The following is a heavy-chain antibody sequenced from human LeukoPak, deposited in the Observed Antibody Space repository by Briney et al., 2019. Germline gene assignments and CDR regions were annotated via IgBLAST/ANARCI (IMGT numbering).Heavy chain of an antibody. V-gene: IGHV3-13*01. Sequence: GGSLRLSCATSRFTFSSHDMHWVRQGPGKGLEWVSAIGTGGRTYYADSVKGRFTISRDNSKNTLYLQMNSLTAEDTAVYYCAKGHCGGDCYPYYFDFWGQGTLVTVSS. J-gene: IGHJ4*02. CDR3: AKGHCGGDCYPYYFDF. CDR2: IGTGGRT. CDR1: RFTFSSHD. D-gene: IGHD2-21*02.